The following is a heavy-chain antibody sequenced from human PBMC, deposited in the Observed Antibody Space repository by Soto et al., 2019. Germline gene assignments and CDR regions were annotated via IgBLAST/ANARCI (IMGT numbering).Heavy chain of an antibody. CDR1: GYTFTGYY. D-gene: IGHD1-1*01. CDR3: ARRGTHYYYMDV. Sequence: ASVKVSCKASGYTFTGYYMHWVRQAPGQGLEWMGWINPNSGGTNYAQKFQGWVTMTRDTSISTAYMELSRLRSDDTAVYYCARRGTHYYYMDVWGKGTTVTVSS. CDR2: INPNSGGT. V-gene: IGHV1-2*04. J-gene: IGHJ6*03.